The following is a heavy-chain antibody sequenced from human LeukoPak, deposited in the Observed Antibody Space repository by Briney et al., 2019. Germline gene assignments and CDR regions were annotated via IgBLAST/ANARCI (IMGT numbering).Heavy chain of an antibody. CDR3: ARVSSGSPDYYYYYMDV. J-gene: IGHJ6*03. CDR2: IIPIFGTA. V-gene: IGHV1-69*05. Sequence: ASVKVSCKASGGTFSSYAISWVRQAPGQGLEWMGGIIPIFGTANYAQKFQGRVTITTDESTSTAYMELSSLRSEDTAVYYCARVSSGSPDYYYYYMDVWGKGTTVTVSS. D-gene: IGHD6-19*01. CDR1: GGTFSSYA.